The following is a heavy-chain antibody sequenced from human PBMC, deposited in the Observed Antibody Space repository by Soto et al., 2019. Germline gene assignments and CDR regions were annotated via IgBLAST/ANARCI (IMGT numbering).Heavy chain of an antibody. D-gene: IGHD6-19*01. CDR2: IYPGDSDT. Sequence: PGESLKISCKGSGYSFTSYWIGWVRQMPGKGLEWMGIIYPGDSDTRYSPSFQGQVTISADKPISTAYLQWSSLKASDTAMYYCARQSPVGSIAVAGSLYFDYLGQGTLVTVSS. J-gene: IGHJ4*02. V-gene: IGHV5-51*01. CDR1: GYSFTSYW. CDR3: ARQSPVGSIAVAGSLYFDY.